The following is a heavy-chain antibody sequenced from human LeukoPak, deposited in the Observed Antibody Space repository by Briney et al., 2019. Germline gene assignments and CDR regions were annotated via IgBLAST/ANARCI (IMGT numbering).Heavy chain of an antibody. V-gene: IGHV3-53*01. CDR3: ARASYYYDSSGYYYDY. CDR2: IYSGGST. J-gene: IGHJ4*02. CDR1: GFTVSSNY. D-gene: IGHD3-22*01. Sequence: GGSLRLSCAASGFTVSSNYMSWVRQAPGKGLEWVSVIYSGGSTYYADSVKGRFTISRDNSKSTLYLQMNSLRAEDTAVYYCARASYYYDSSGYYYDYWGQGTLVTVSS.